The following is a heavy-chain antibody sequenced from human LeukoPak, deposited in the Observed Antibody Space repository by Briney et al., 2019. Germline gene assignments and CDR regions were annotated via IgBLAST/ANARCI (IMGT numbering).Heavy chain of an antibody. V-gene: IGHV3-23*01. J-gene: IGHJ4*02. CDR3: ARSYYDSSGYPIDY. CDR2: ISSRGDST. CDR1: GLIFSSHA. D-gene: IGHD3-22*01. Sequence: QPGGSLRLSCAASGLIFSSHAMSWVRQTPEKGLEWVSAISSRGDSTYYADSVKGRFTISRDNAKNSLYLQMNSLRAEDTAVYYCARSYYDSSGYPIDYWGQGTLVTVSS.